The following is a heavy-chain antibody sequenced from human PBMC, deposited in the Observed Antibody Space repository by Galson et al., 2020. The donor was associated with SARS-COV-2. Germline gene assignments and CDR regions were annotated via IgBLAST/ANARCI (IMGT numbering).Heavy chain of an antibody. CDR2: INHSGST. CDR1: GGSFSGYY. D-gene: IGHD6-13*01. V-gene: IGHV4-34*01. CDR3: ARGDHFSSWYTRRNLFDP. J-gene: IGHJ5*02. Sequence: SETLSLTCAVYGGSFSGYYWSWIRQPPGKGLEWIGEINHSGSTNYNPSLKSRVTISVDTSKNQFSLKLSSVTAADTAVYYCARGDHFSSWYTRRNLFDPWGQGTLVTVSS.